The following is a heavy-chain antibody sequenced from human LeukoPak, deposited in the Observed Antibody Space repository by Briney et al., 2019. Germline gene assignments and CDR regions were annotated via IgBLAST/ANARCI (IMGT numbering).Heavy chain of an antibody. CDR3: ARDLKGDNSRYIDY. D-gene: IGHD4-23*01. Sequence: ASVKVSCKASGYTFTIYAMNWVRQAPGQGLEWVGWINTNTGNPTYAQGFTGRFVLSLDTSVSTAYLQISGLKAEDTAVYYCARDLKGDNSRYIDYWGQGTLVTVSS. V-gene: IGHV7-4-1*02. J-gene: IGHJ4*02. CDR1: GYTFTIYA. CDR2: INTNTGNP.